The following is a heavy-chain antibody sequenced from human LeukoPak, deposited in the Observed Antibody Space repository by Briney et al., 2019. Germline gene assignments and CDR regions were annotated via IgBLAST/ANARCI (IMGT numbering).Heavy chain of an antibody. D-gene: IGHD6-13*01. Sequence: ASVKVSCKASGYSFTNHAIHWVRQAPGQRLEWMGWINAGNGNTKYSQKFQGRVTITRDTSASTAYMELSSLRSEDTAVYYCARLCSSSWCFYYCGMDVWGQGTTVTVSS. V-gene: IGHV1-3*01. J-gene: IGHJ6*02. CDR3: ARLCSSSWCFYYCGMDV. CDR1: GYSFTNHA. CDR2: INAGNGNT.